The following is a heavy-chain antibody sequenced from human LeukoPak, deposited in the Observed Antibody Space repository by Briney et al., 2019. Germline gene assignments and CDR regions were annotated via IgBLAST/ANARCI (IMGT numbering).Heavy chain of an antibody. D-gene: IGHD3-10*01. CDR3: ARGRSYYYGSGSHFY. CDR1: GGSFSGYY. V-gene: IGHV4-34*01. J-gene: IGHJ4*02. CDR2: INHSGST. Sequence: SETLSLTCAVYGGSFSGYYWSWIRQPPGKGLEWIGEINHSGSTNYNPSLKSRVTISVDTSKNQFSLKLSPVTAADTAVYYCARGRSYYYGSGSHFYWGQGTLVTVSS.